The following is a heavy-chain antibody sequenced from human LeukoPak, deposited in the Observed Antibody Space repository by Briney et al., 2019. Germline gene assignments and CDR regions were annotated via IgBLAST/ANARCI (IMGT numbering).Heavy chain of an antibody. CDR2: IIPIFGTA. Sequence: SVKVSCKASGGTFSSYAISWVRQAPGQGLEWMGGIIPIFGTANYAQKFQGRVTITADKSTSTAYMELSSLRSEDTAVYYCARDRYCSGGSCYGFDYWGQGTLVTVPS. D-gene: IGHD2-15*01. CDR3: ARDRYCSGGSCYGFDY. J-gene: IGHJ4*02. CDR1: GGTFSSYA. V-gene: IGHV1-69*06.